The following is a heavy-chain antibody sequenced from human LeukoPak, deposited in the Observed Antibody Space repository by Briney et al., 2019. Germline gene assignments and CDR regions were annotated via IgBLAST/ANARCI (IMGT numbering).Heavy chain of an antibody. Sequence: GGSLRLSCAASGFTFSTYDMHWVRQVTGKGLEWVSAIGTVDDTYYLGSVKGRFTISRENAKNVLYLQMSSLRVEDTAVYYCAREIRETVFTRLHYYGIDVWGQGTTVTVSS. CDR2: IGTVDDT. D-gene: IGHD1-1*01. CDR3: AREIRETVFTRLHYYGIDV. CDR1: GFTFSTYD. V-gene: IGHV3-13*01. J-gene: IGHJ6*02.